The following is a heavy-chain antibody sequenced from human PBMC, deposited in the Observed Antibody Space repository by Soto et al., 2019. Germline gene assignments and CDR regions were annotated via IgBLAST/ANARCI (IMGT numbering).Heavy chain of an antibody. CDR2: FYWNDDK. V-gene: IGHV2-5*01. Sequence: ASGPTLVNPTQTLTLTCTFSGFSLSTSGVGVGWIRQPPGKALECLAIFYWNDDKRYSPSLKNRPTITKDTSKSQVVLIMTNMDPVDTATFYCARIMVRAGEMDVRGQGTTVPVSS. CDR1: GFSLSTSGVG. CDR3: ARIMVRAGEMDV. J-gene: IGHJ6*02. D-gene: IGHD3-10*01.